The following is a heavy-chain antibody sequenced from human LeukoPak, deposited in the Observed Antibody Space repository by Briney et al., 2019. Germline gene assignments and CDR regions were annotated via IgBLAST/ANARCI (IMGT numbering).Heavy chain of an antibody. V-gene: IGHV3-30-3*01. J-gene: IGHJ4*02. Sequence: GGSLRLSCAASGFTFSRYAMHWVRQAPGKGLEWVAVASHDGSNKDYADSVKGRFTISRDGSKDTLCLQMNSLRAGDTAVYYCARGYMVRGLISGYLDYWGQGTLVTVSS. CDR2: ASHDGSNK. D-gene: IGHD3-10*01. CDR3: ARGYMVRGLISGYLDY. CDR1: GFTFSRYA.